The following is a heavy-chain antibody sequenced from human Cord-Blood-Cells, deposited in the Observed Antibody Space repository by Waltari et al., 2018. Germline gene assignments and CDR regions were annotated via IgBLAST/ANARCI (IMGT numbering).Heavy chain of an antibody. CDR3: ALGYSGYDDAFDI. CDR2: MNPNSGNT. CDR1: GYTFTSYD. Sequence: QVQLVQSGSVVKKPGASVKVSCKASGYTFTSYDINWVRQATGQGLEWMGGMNPNSGNTGYAQKVQGRVTITRNTSISTAYMELSSLRSEDTAVYYCALGYSGYDDAFDIWGQGTMVTVSS. V-gene: IGHV1-8*03. D-gene: IGHD5-12*01. J-gene: IGHJ3*02.